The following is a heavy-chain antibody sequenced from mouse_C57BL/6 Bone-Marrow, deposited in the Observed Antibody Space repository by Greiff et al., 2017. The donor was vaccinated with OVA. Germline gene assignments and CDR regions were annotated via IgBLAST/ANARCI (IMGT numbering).Heavy chain of an antibody. CDR2: ISYAGSN. CDR3: ASYYGSGDYFDY. J-gene: IGHJ2*01. V-gene: IGHV3-6*01. D-gene: IGHD1-1*01. CDR1: GYSITSGYY. Sequence: EVKLMESGPGLVKPSQSLSLTCSVSGYSITSGYYWYWIRQPPGNQLEWMGFISYAGSNNYNQSLKNRISITRDTSKNQFVLKLNSVTTEDTATYYCASYYGSGDYFDYWGQGTTLTVSS.